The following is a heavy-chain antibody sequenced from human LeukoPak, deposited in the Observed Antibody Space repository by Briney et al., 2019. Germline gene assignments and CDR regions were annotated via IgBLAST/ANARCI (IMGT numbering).Heavy chain of an antibody. CDR2: TYPGDSDT. CDR3: ARAGGWGYDTSRYFYY. D-gene: IGHD3-22*01. V-gene: IGHV5-51*01. Sequence: GESLKISCKGSGYSFTNYWIGWVRQMPGKGLEWMGITYPGDSDTRYSPSFQGQVTISADKSISTAYLQWSSLKASDTAICYCARAGGWGYDTSRYFYYWGQGTRVTVSS. J-gene: IGHJ4*02. CDR1: GYSFTNYW.